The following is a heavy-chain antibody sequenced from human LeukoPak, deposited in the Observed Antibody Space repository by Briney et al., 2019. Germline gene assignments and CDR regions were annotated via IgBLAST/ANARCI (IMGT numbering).Heavy chain of an antibody. CDR1: GFTFRNYW. V-gene: IGHV3-74*01. CDR2: VNNDGSST. Sequence: GGSLRLSCAASGFTFRNYWMNWVRQAPGKGLVWVSRVNNDGSSTSYADSVKGRFTISRDNTKNTLYLQMNSLRAEDTAVYYCARDLNDLLQNYRSTWYPADYWGQGTLVTVSS. D-gene: IGHD6-13*01. CDR3: ARDLNDLLQNYRSTWYPADY. J-gene: IGHJ4*02.